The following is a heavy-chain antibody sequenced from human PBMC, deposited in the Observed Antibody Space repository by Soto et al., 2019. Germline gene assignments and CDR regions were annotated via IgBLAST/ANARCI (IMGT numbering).Heavy chain of an antibody. CDR3: VRDRVSMDV. CDR2: INPATGIT. Sequence: ASVKVSCKASGYTFTRYYINWVRQAPGQGLEWMGIINPATGITNYAQNFEGRITMTRDTSTSTVYMELSSLRSDDTAVYYCVRDRVSMDVWGHGTTVTVSS. D-gene: IGHD3-10*01. V-gene: IGHV1-46*01. CDR1: GYTFTRYY. J-gene: IGHJ6*02.